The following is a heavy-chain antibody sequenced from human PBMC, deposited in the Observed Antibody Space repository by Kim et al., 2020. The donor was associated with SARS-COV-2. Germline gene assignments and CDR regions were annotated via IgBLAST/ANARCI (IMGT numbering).Heavy chain of an antibody. J-gene: IGHJ6*02. CDR2: ISAYNGNT. D-gene: IGHD3-9*01. V-gene: IGHV1-18*01. CDR1: GYTFTSYG. CDR3: ARDLRYFDWLLTYYYYSGMDV. Sequence: ASVKVSCKASGYTFTSYGISWVRQAPGQGLEWMGWISAYNGNTNYAQKLQGRVTMTTDTSTSTAYMELRSLRSDDTAVYYCARDLRYFDWLLTYYYYSGMDVGGQGTTVTVSS.